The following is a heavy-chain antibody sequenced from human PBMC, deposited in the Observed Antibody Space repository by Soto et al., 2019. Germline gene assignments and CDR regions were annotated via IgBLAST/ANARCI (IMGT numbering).Heavy chain of an antibody. CDR1: GDSISSSTYY. D-gene: IGHD2-21*01. V-gene: IGHV4-39*02. Sequence: TLSLTCDVSGDSISSSTYYWRWIRQPPGKGLEWLSSIYYSGAAYYNPSLRSRVSISVDTSNNRFSLALTSLTAVDTAVYFCARLAYSGYFQTWGQGSLVTVSS. CDR2: IYYSGAA. CDR3: ARLAYSGYFQT. J-gene: IGHJ1*01.